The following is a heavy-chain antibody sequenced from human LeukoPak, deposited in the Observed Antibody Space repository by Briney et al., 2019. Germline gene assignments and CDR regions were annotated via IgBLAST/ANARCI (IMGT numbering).Heavy chain of an antibody. CDR2: ISGDGVSS. J-gene: IGHJ4*02. V-gene: IGHV3-43*02. CDR3: AREQFSHTSNYFDN. CDR1: GFMFDDYA. Sequence: GGSLRISCAASGFMFDDYAMHWVRQVPGRGLEWVSPISGDGVSSFYADSVRGRFTISRNNNNNSLSLQMYSLTTEDTAFYYCAREQFSHTSNYFDNWGQGILVTVSS. D-gene: IGHD5-24*01.